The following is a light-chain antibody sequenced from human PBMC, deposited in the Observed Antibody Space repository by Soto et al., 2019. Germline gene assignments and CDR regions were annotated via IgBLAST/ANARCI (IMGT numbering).Light chain of an antibody. CDR3: SSYSSSSPLYV. CDR2: EVS. J-gene: IGLJ1*01. Sequence: QSALTQPASLSGSPGQSITISCTGTRSDVGGYNYVSWYQRHPGKAPKLMLYEVSNRPSGVSDRFSGSKSGNTASLTISGLRAEDEADYYCSSYSSSSPLYVFGAGTKLTVL. V-gene: IGLV2-14*01. CDR1: RSDVGGYNY.